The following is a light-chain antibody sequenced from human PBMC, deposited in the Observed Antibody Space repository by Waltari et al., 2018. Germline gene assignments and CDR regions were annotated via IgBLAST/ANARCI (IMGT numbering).Light chain of an antibody. V-gene: IGLV3-25*03. Sequence: SHELTQPPSVSVSPGQTARITGSGDVLATQSTSWYQQNPGQAPVIVMFKNNERPSGIPERFFGSRSETTVTLMIIGAQEEDEADYYCQSSDITGTYGVFGGGTKLTVL. CDR1: VLATQS. J-gene: IGLJ3*02. CDR3: QSSDITGTYGV. CDR2: KNN.